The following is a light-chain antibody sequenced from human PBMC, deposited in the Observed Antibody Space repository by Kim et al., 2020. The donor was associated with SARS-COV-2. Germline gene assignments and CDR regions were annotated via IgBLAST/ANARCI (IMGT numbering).Light chain of an antibody. CDR1: QSVSSN. CDR2: GAY. CDR3: QQYNNWPPIT. Sequence: PGERPPLSCRASQSVSSNLAWYQQKPGQAPRLLIYGAYTRATGIPARFSGSGSGTEFTLTINSLQSEDFAVYYCQQYNNWPPITFGQGTRLEIK. V-gene: IGKV3-15*01. J-gene: IGKJ5*01.